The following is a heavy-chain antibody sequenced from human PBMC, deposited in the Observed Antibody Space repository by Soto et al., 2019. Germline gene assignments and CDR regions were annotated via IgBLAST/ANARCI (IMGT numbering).Heavy chain of an antibody. V-gene: IGHV4-39*01. CDR1: GCSISSSRYY. CDR3: ARHPYSGGWPEFDP. J-gene: IGHJ5*02. Sequence: AXETLSLTCTVSGCSISSSRYYWGWIRQPPGKGLEWIGIIYYSGSTYYNPSLKSPVSMSVDTSKNQFSLRLSPVTAADTAVNFCARHPYSGGWPEFDPWRPGILVTVSS. D-gene: IGHD6-19*01. CDR2: IYYSGST.